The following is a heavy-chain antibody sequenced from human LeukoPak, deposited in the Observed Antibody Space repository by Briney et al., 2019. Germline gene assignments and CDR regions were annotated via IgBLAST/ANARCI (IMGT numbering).Heavy chain of an antibody. J-gene: IGHJ3*02. CDR1: GLTVSRNY. Sequence: GGSLRLSCAASGLTVSRNYMNWVRQAPGKGLEWVSIIYGGSTTYYADSVKGRFTISRDNYKNTMYLQMNSLRAEDTAVYYCARSTRALVPTADDAFDIWGQGTMVTVSS. CDR2: IYGGSTT. V-gene: IGHV3-66*02. CDR3: ARSTRALVPTADDAFDI. D-gene: IGHD2-2*01.